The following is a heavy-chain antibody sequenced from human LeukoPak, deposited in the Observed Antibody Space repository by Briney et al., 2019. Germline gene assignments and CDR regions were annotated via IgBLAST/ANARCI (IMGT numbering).Heavy chain of an antibody. CDR3: ARHMGGHHQQPDY. D-gene: IGHD6-13*01. Sequence: GESLKISCKGSGYSFTSYWIGWVRQMPGKGLEWMGIIYPGGSDTRYSPSFQGQVTISVDKSSATAYLQWSSLKASDTAMYYCARHMGGHHQQPDYWGQGTLVTVSS. V-gene: IGHV5-51*01. CDR2: IYPGGSDT. CDR1: GYSFTSYW. J-gene: IGHJ4*02.